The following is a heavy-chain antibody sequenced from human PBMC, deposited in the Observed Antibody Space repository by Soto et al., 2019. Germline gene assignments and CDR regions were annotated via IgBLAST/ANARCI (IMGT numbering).Heavy chain of an antibody. CDR2: IMPIFGTV. CDR1: GGTFSSYT. J-gene: IGHJ4*02. D-gene: IGHD7-27*01. Sequence: QVQLVQSGAEVKKPGSSGKVSCKASGGTFSSYTVSWVRQAPGQGLEWMGGIMPIFGTVSYAQKFQGRVTITADESTSTAYMELSSLTSDDTAFYYCARDGAGDGLDYWGQGTLVTVSS. V-gene: IGHV1-69*01. CDR3: ARDGAGDGLDY.